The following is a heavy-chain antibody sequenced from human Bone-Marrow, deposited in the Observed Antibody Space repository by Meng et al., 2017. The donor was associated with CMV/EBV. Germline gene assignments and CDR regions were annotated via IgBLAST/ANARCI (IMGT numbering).Heavy chain of an antibody. J-gene: IGHJ6*02. D-gene: IGHD3-3*01. CDR2: ISAYNGNT. CDR1: GYTFTSYG. Sequence: ASVKVSCKASGYTFTSYGISWVRQAPGQGLEWMGWISAYNGNTNYAQKLQGRVTMTTDTSTSTAYMELRSLRSDDTAVYYCARGPTLTNTIFGVVIRPHYYYGMDVWGQGTLVTVSS. V-gene: IGHV1-18*01. CDR3: ARGPTLTNTIFGVVIRPHYYYGMDV.